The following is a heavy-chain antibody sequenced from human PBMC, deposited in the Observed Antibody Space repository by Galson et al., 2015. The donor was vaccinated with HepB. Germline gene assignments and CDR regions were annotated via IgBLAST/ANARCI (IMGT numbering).Heavy chain of an antibody. CDR3: ASTGRGPHDYGDYLGY. CDR2: ISAYNGNT. Sequence: SVKVSCKASGYTFTSSGISWVRQAPGQGLEWMGWISAYNGNTNYAQKLQGRVTMTTDTSTSTAYMELRSLRSDDTAVYYCASTGRGPHDYGDYLGYWGQGTLVTVSS. V-gene: IGHV1-18*04. CDR1: GYTFTSSG. J-gene: IGHJ4*02. D-gene: IGHD4-17*01.